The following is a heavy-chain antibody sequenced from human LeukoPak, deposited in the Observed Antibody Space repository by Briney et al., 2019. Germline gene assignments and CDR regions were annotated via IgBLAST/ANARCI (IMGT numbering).Heavy chain of an antibody. J-gene: IGHJ6*02. CDR1: GFTFTKHG. D-gene: IGHD3-22*01. CDR2: ISAYNGDT. V-gene: IGHV1-18*01. Sequence: ASLKVSCKTSGFTFTKHGISWVRQAPGQGLEWMGWISAYNGDTCYAQKFQGRLTMTTDTSTSTAYMDLWSLRSDDTAVYYCAREHDNKVRYYNGMDVWGQGTTVTVSS. CDR3: AREHDNKVRYYNGMDV.